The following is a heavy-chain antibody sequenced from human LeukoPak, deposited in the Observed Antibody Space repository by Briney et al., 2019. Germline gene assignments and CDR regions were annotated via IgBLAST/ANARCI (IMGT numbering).Heavy chain of an antibody. CDR2: ISTSSSYA. J-gene: IGHJ4*02. CDR3: ARAMRSGYDY. CDR1: GFTFSDYY. V-gene: IGHV3-11*06. D-gene: IGHD5-12*01. Sequence: GGSLRLSCAASGFTFSDYYMSWFRQAPGKGLECVSYISTSSSYANYADSVKGRFTISRDNAENSLYLQMNSLRDEDTAVYYCARAMRSGYDYWGQGTLVTVSS.